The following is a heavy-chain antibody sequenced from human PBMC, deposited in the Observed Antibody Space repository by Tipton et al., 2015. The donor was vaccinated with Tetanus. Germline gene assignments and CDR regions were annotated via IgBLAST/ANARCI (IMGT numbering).Heavy chain of an antibody. CDR3: AILLGYDSSGYYNDAFDI. J-gene: IGHJ3*02. Sequence: QLVQSGAEVKKPGASVKVSCKASGYTFTSYDINWVRQATGQGLERMGWMNPNSGNTGYAQKFQGRVTMTRNTSISTAYMELSSLRSEDTAVYYCAILLGYDSSGYYNDAFDIWGQGTRVTVSS. V-gene: IGHV1-8*01. CDR2: MNPNSGNT. CDR1: GYTFTSYD. D-gene: IGHD3-22*01.